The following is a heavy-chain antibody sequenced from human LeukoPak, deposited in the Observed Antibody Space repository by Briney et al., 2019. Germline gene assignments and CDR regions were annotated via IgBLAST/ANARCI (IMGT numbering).Heavy chain of an antibody. D-gene: IGHD3-10*01. V-gene: IGHV1-2*02. CDR3: ARHRGHTGYFDY. J-gene: IGHJ4*02. CDR2: ISSNNGVT. CDR1: GYSFTDYY. Sequence: ASVKVSCKASGYSFTDYYIHWVRQPPGHGLEWMGWISSNNGVTKYAQKFQDRVTLTRDMSISTVYMELNSLTSDDTAVYYCARHRGHTGYFDYWGQGTLVSVSS.